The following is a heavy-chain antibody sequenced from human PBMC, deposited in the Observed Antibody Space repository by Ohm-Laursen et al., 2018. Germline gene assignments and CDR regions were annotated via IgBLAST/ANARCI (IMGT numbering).Heavy chain of an antibody. CDR1: GFTFSSYA. CDR2: ISGSGGST. D-gene: IGHD3-9*01. CDR3: ARGPPYYDILTGYYSIPSDY. V-gene: IGHV3-23*01. Sequence: SLRLSCAASGFTFSSYAMSWVRQAPGKGLEWVSAISGSGGSTYYADSVKGRFTISRDNSKNTLYLQMNSLRADDTAVYYCARGPPYYDILTGYYSIPSDYWGQGTLVTVSS. J-gene: IGHJ4*02.